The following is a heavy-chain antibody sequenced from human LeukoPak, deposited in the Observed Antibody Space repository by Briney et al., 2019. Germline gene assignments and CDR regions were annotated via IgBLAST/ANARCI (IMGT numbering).Heavy chain of an antibody. V-gene: IGHV3-53*01. CDR3: ARDSGGDYGGNLPFDY. CDR1: GFTVSSNY. Sequence: GGSLRLSCAASGFTVSSNYMSWVRQAPGKGLEWVSVIYSGGSTYYADSVKGRFTISRDNSKNTLYLQMNSLRAEDTAVYYCARDSGGDYGGNLPFDYWGQGTLVTVSS. D-gene: IGHD4-23*01. CDR2: IYSGGST. J-gene: IGHJ4*02.